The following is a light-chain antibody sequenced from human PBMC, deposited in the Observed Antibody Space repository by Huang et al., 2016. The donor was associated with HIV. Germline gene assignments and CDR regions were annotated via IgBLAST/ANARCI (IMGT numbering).Light chain of an antibody. CDR1: PTVSTY. J-gene: IGKJ4*01. CDR2: EAS. V-gene: IGKV3-11*01. CDR3: QQRSNWPA. Sequence: EIVLTQSPATLSLSPGERATLSCRASPTVSTYLDWYQQTPGQAPRLLLYEASNRATGIPARFSGSGSGTDFTLTISSLEPEDFAVYYCQQRSNWPAFGGGTKVEIK.